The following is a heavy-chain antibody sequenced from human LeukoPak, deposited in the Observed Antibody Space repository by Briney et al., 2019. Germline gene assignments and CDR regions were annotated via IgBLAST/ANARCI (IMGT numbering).Heavy chain of an antibody. CDR1: GYSLLNYG. CDR2: ISAYNRKT. J-gene: IGHJ4*02. V-gene: IGHV1-18*01. CDR3: TSPRSGTYEFDC. D-gene: IGHD1-26*01. Sequence: GASVKVSCKASGYSLLNYGISWVRQAPGQGLEWLGWISAYNRKTNYAQKVQGRVTMTIETSTSTAYMELRGLNSDDTAVYYCTSPRSGTYEFDCWGQGTQVTVSS.